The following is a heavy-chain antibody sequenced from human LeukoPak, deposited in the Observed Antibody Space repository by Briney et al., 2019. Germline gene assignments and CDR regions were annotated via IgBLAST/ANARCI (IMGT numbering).Heavy chain of an antibody. V-gene: IGHV1-69*05. D-gene: IGHD1-26*01. CDR3: AREIVGATGGYFDY. J-gene: IGHJ4*02. CDR2: IIPIFGTA. CDR1: GGTFSSYA. Sequence: SVKVSCKASGGTFSSYAISWVRQAPGQGLEWTGRIIPIFGTANYAQKFQGRVTITTDESTSTAYMELSSLRSEDTAVYYCAREIVGATGGYFDYWGQGTLVTVSS.